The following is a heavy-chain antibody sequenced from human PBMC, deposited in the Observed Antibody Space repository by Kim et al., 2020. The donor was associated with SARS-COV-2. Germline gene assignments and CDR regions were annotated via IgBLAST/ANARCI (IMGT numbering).Heavy chain of an antibody. CDR2: SSGDNIHT. CDR3: TRGRGYTEDH. V-gene: IGHV1-3*01. D-gene: IGHD3-22*01. Sequence: ASVKVSCKTSGYSFTDYAIHWVRQAPGQRLEWMGWSSGDNIHTKYSQNFEGRFTITKDTSATTAYMELSSLKSEDTAIYYCTRGRGYTEDHWGQGTLVTV. J-gene: IGHJ1*01. CDR1: GYSFTDYA.